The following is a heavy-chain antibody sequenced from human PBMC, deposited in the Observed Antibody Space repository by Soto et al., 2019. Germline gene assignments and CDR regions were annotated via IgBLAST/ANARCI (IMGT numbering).Heavy chain of an antibody. D-gene: IGHD1-1*01. V-gene: IGHV3-23*01. CDR2: ISGSGGST. J-gene: IGHJ6*02. CDR1: GFTFSSYA. Sequence: PGGSLRLSCAASGFTFSSYAMSWVRPAPGKGLEWVSAISGSGGSTYYADSVKGRFTISRDNSKNTLYLQMNSLRAEDTAVYYCAKGYEGYYYYGMDVWGQGTMVTVSS. CDR3: AKGYEGYYYYGMDV.